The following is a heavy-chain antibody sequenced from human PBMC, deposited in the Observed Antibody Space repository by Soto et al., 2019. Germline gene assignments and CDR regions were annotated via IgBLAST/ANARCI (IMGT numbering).Heavy chain of an antibody. CDR1: GFTFSSYG. J-gene: IGHJ4*02. CDR2: ISYDGSNK. D-gene: IGHD6-19*01. CDR3: AKEGYSSGWYVGYFDY. Sequence: GGSLRLSCAASGFTFSSYGMHWVRQAPGKGQERVAVISYDGSNKYYADSVKGRFTISRDNSKNTLYLQMNSLRAEDTAVYYCAKEGYSSGWYVGYFDYWGQGTLVTVSS. V-gene: IGHV3-30*18.